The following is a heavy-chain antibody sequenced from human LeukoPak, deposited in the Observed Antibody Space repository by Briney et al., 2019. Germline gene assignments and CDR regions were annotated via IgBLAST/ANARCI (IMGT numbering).Heavy chain of an antibody. J-gene: IGHJ4*02. CDR2: FDPEDGET. Sequence: ASVKVSCKVSGYTLTELSMHWVRQAPGKGLEWMGGFDPEDGETIYAQKFQGRVTMTRDTSTSTVYMELSSLRSEDTAVYYCARLDSSGYFDYWGQGTLVTVSS. CDR3: ARLDSSGYFDY. V-gene: IGHV1-24*01. D-gene: IGHD3-22*01. CDR1: GYTLTELS.